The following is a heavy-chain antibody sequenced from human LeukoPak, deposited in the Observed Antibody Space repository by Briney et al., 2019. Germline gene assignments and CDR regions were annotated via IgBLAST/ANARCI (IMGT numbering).Heavy chain of an antibody. J-gene: IGHJ4*02. CDR2: IYYSGST. Sequence: KPSETLSLTCTVSGGSVSSGSYYWSWIRQPPGKGLEWIGYIYYSGSTNYNPSLKSRVTISVDTSKNQFSLKLSSVTAADTAVYYCAREGSSGSYLYWGQGTLVTVSS. V-gene: IGHV4-61*01. CDR1: GGSVSSGSYY. CDR3: AREGSSGSYLY. D-gene: IGHD1-26*01.